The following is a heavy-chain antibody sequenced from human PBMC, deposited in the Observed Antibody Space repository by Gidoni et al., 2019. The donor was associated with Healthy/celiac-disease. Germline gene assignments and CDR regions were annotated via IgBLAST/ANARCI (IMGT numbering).Heavy chain of an antibody. Sequence: QVQLVQSGAEVKQTGSSVKVSCQASGGTVSSYALSWVRQAPGQGLEWMGGIIPIFGTANYAQKFQGRVTITADESTSTAYMELSSLRSEDTAVYYCARAGRWGDYWGQGTLVTVSS. CDR1: GGTVSSYA. J-gene: IGHJ4*02. V-gene: IGHV1-69*01. CDR2: IIPIFGTA. CDR3: ARAGRWGDY. D-gene: IGHD3-16*01.